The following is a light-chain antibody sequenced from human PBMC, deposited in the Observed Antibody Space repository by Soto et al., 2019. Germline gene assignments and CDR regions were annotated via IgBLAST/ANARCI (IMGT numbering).Light chain of an antibody. CDR3: LLFYRDAWV. Sequence: QAVVTQETSLTVSPGGTVTLPCASSTGAVTSGYYANWFQQKPGQAPRALISNTRKKHSWTPARCSGSLLAGKAALTLLGVQPEDEAEYSCLLFYRDAWVFGGGTKLTVL. V-gene: IGLV7-43*01. CDR2: NTR. J-gene: IGLJ3*02. CDR1: TGAVTSGYY.